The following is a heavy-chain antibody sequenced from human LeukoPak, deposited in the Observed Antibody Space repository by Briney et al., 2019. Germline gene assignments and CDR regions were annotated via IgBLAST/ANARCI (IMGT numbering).Heavy chain of an antibody. CDR2: IYYSGST. J-gene: IGHJ4*02. D-gene: IGHD6-19*01. V-gene: IGHV4-39*02. Sequence: PSETLSLTCTVSGGSISSSSYYWGWIRQPPGKGLEWIGSIYYSGSTYYNPSLKSRVTISVDTSKNQFSLKLSSVTAADTAVYYCARDSALAQAVTFDYWGQGTLVTVSS. CDR1: GGSISSSSYY. CDR3: ARDSALAQAVTFDY.